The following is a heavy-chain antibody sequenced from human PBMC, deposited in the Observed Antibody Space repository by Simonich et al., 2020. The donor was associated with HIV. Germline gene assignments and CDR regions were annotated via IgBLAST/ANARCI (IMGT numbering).Heavy chain of an antibody. CDR3: ARRHPTTVTTPYFYY. V-gene: IGHV4-34*01. Sequence: QVQLQQWGAGLLKPSETLSLTCAVYGGSFSGYYWSWIRQPPGKGLEWIGENNHSGSTNYNPSLKSRVTISVDTSKNQFSLKLSSVTAADTAVYYCARRHPTTVTTPYFYYWGQGTLVTVSS. CDR1: GGSFSGYY. D-gene: IGHD4-17*01. J-gene: IGHJ4*02. CDR2: NNHSGST.